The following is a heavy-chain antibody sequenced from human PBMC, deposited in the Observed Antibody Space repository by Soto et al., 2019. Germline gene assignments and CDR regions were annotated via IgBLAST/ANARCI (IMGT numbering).Heavy chain of an antibody. J-gene: IGHJ6*02. D-gene: IGHD6-13*01. CDR2: INPSGGST. CDR3: AREAIAAGGNHYNGMDV. Sequence: QVQLVQSGAEVKRPGASVKASCKASGYTFSNYYIHWLRQAPGQGLEWIGVINPSGGSTTYAQKFQGRATMTRDTSTSTVYMELSSLRSEDTAVYYCAREAIAAGGNHYNGMDVWGQGTTVSVS. V-gene: IGHV1-46*01. CDR1: GYTFSNYY.